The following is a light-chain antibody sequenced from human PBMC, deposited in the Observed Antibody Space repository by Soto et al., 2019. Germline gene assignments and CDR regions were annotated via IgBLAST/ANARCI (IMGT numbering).Light chain of an antibody. CDR1: SSDVGGYNY. CDR2: EVN. CDR3: SSYAGRSNV. J-gene: IGLJ1*01. Sequence: QSVLTQPPSASGSPGQSVAISCTGTSSDVGGYNYVSWYQQHPGKAHKLMIYEVNKRPSGVPDRFSGSKSGNTASLTVSGLQAEDEADYYCSSYAGRSNVFGTGTKLTVL. V-gene: IGLV2-8*01.